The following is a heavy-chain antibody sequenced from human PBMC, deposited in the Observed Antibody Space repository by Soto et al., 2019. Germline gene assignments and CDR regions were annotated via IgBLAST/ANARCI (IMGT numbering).Heavy chain of an antibody. CDR3: AKRGGTAAGTGYFDY. V-gene: IGHV3-23*01. CDR1: GFTFSSYA. J-gene: IGHJ4*02. Sequence: EVQLLESGGGLVQPGGSLRLSCAASGFTFSSYAMNWVRQALGKGLEWVSAISGSGATTYYADSVEGRFTISRDNSKNTLYLQMNSLRPEDTAIYYCAKRGGTAAGTGYFDYWGQGTLVTVSS. D-gene: IGHD6-13*01. CDR2: ISGSGATT.